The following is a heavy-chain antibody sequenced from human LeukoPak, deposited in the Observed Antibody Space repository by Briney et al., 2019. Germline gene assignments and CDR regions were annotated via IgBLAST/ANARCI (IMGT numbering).Heavy chain of an antibody. CDR2: IYPGDSDT. CDR3: ARVYYYDSSGSDLPLDY. Sequence: GESLQISFKGSGYRFTTYWIGWVRPMPGKGLEWMGIIYPGDSDTRYSPSFQGQVTISADKSISTAYLQWSSLKASDTAMYYCARVYYYDSSGSDLPLDYWGQGTLVTVSS. CDR1: GYRFTTYW. J-gene: IGHJ4*02. V-gene: IGHV5-51*01. D-gene: IGHD3-22*01.